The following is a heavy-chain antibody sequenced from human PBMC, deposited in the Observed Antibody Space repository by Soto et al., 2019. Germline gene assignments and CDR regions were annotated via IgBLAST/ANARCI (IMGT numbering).Heavy chain of an antibody. CDR3: ARDRQQTYTVEFDP. CDR2: ISAYNGNT. V-gene: IGHV1-18*01. Sequence: GASVKVSCKASGYTFTSYGISWVRQAPGQGLEWMGWISAYNGNTNYAQKLQGRVTMTTDTSTSTAYMELRSLRSDDTAVYYCARDRQQTYTVEFDPWGQGTLVTVSS. CDR1: GYTFTSYG. J-gene: IGHJ5*02. D-gene: IGHD6-13*01.